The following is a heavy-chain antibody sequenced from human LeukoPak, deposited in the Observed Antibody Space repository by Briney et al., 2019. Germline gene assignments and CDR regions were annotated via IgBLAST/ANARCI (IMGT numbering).Heavy chain of an antibody. D-gene: IGHD3-22*01. CDR1: GFTVRSNY. CDR2: IYSGGNT. V-gene: IGHV3-53*01. J-gene: IGHJ4*02. CDR3: AREKDSSGYFDN. Sequence: GGSLRLSCAATGFTVRSNYMSWVRQAPGKGLEWVSVIYSGGNTYYADCVKGRFTISRDNSKNTLYLQMNSLRAEDTAVYYCAREKDSSGYFDNWGQGTLVTVSS.